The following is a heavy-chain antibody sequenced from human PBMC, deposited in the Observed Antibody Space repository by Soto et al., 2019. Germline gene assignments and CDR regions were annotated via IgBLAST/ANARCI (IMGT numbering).Heavy chain of an antibody. V-gene: IGHV3-30-3*01. CDR2: ISYDGSNK. D-gene: IGHD2-15*01. J-gene: IGHJ4*02. CDR1: GFTFSSYA. Sequence: QVQLVESGGGVVQPGRSLRLSCAASGFTFSSYAMHWVRQAPGKGLEWVAVISYDGSNKYYADSVKGRFTISRDNSKNKLYLQMKSLRAEDTAVYYCARDKDIVVVVAAISDYWGQGTLVTVSS. CDR3: ARDKDIVVVVAAISDY.